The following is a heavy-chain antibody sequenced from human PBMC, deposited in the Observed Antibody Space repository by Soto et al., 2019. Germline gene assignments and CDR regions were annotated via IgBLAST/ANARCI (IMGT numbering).Heavy chain of an antibody. CDR2: ITHSGST. Sequence: SETLSLTCTVYGGSFSSYYWSWIRQPPGKGLEWIGEITHSGSTNYNPSLKSRVTISVDTSKNQFSLKLSSVTAADTAVYYCARLGRQQLVRRNWFDLWGQGTLVTVSS. J-gene: IGHJ5*02. CDR1: GGSFSSYY. D-gene: IGHD6-13*01. V-gene: IGHV4-34*01. CDR3: ARLGRQQLVRRNWFDL.